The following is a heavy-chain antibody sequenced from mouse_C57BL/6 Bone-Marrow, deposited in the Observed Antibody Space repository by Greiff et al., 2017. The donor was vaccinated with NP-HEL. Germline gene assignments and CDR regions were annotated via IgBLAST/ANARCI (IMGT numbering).Heavy chain of an antibody. Sequence: EVQLQQSGAELVRPGASVKLSCTASGFNIKDDYMHWVKQRPEQGLEWIGWIDPENGDTEYASKFQGKATITADTASNTAYLQLSSLTSEDTAVYYCTTLLVRYWGQGTTLTVSS. CDR2: IDPENGDT. CDR3: TTLLVRY. D-gene: IGHD1-1*01. J-gene: IGHJ2*01. V-gene: IGHV14-4*01. CDR1: GFNIKDDY.